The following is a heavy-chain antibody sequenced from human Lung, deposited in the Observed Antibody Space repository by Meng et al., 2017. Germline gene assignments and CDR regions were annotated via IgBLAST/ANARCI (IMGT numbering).Heavy chain of an antibody. J-gene: IGHJ4*02. CDR1: GGSFSGYY. Sequence: QVQRQLWGAGLLKPSETLSLTCAVYGGSFSGYYWSWIRQPPGKGLEWIGEINHSGSTNYNPSLKSRVTISVDTSKNQFSLKLSSVTAADTAVYYCARGYDILTGPPLDYWGQGTLVTVSS. CDR3: ARGYDILTGPPLDY. D-gene: IGHD3-9*01. CDR2: INHSGST. V-gene: IGHV4-34*01.